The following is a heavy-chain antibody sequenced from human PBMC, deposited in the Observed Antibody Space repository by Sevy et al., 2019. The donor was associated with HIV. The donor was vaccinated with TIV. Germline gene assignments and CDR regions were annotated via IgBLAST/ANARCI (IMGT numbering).Heavy chain of an antibody. Sequence: GGSLRLSCAASGFTFSNAWMSWVRQAPGKGLEWVGHIKSKTDGGTTDYAAPVKGRFTISRDDSKNTLYLQMNSLKTEDTAVYYCTTDPTLFVVVPAAVFDYWGQGTLVTVSS. CDR3: TTDPTLFVVVPAAVFDY. J-gene: IGHJ4*02. CDR1: GFTFSNAW. CDR2: IKSKTDGGTT. V-gene: IGHV3-15*01. D-gene: IGHD2-2*01.